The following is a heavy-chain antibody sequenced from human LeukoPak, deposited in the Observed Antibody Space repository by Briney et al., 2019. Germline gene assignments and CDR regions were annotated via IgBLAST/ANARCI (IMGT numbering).Heavy chain of an antibody. V-gene: IGHV1-69*04. CDR1: GGTFSSYA. CDR3: ARGGGYHYDSSGFYSGGGY. J-gene: IGHJ4*02. Sequence: SVKVSCKASGGTFSSYAITWVRQAPGQGLEWMGRIIPILGIANYAQKFQGGVTITADKSTSTAYMELSSLRSEDTAVYYCARGGGYHYDSSGFYSGGGYWGQGTLVTVSS. D-gene: IGHD3-22*01. CDR2: IIPILGIA.